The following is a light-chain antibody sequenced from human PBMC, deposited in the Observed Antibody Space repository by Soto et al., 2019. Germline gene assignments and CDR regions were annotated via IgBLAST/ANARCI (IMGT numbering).Light chain of an antibody. Sequence: EIVMTQSPATLSMSPGERATLSCRASQSVSSDLAWYQQKPGQAPRLLICGASTRATGIPARFSGSGSGTEFTLTISSLQSEDFAVYYCHQYRNWPNTFGQGTKLEIK. CDR2: GAS. CDR3: HQYRNWPNT. V-gene: IGKV3-15*01. CDR1: QSVSSD. J-gene: IGKJ2*01.